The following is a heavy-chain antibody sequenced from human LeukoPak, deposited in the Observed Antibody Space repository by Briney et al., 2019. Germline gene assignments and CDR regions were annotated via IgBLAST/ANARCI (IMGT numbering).Heavy chain of an antibody. CDR1: GFTFSTYW. Sequence: GGSLRLSCAASGFTFSTYWMPWVRQAPGKGLVWVSRISGDGTTTSYADSVKGRFTISRGNAKSTLYLQMNSLRAEDAAVYYCARVLYNWNDCLDYWGQGTLVTVSS. D-gene: IGHD1-20*01. J-gene: IGHJ4*02. CDR2: ISGDGTTT. V-gene: IGHV3-74*01. CDR3: ARVLYNWNDCLDY.